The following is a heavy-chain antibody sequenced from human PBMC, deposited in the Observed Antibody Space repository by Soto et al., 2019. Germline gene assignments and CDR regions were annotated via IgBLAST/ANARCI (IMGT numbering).Heavy chain of an antibody. Sequence: SVKFSGNASAGTFSSYAISWVPRAPGQGLEWMGGIIPIFGTANYAQKFQGRVTITADKSTSTGYMELSSLRSEDTAVYYCARVEQWLVHWFDPCGQGTLVTVSS. CDR1: AGTFSSYA. J-gene: IGHJ5*02. D-gene: IGHD6-19*01. V-gene: IGHV1-69*06. CDR2: IIPIFGTA. CDR3: ARVEQWLVHWFDP.